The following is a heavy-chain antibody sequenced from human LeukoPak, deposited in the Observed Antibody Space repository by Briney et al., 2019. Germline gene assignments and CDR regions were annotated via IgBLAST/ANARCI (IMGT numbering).Heavy chain of an antibody. CDR2: IKQDGSKK. CDR1: GFTFSSYW. D-gene: IGHD3-3*01. Sequence: GGSLRLSCAASGFTFSSYWMTWVRQAPGKGLEWVAYIKQDGSKKYHVDSVKGRFTISRDNTKNSLYLQMNSLRAEDTAVYYCARARPIFGVVITGGFDPWGQGTLVTVSS. V-gene: IGHV3-7*03. J-gene: IGHJ5*02. CDR3: ARARPIFGVVITGGFDP.